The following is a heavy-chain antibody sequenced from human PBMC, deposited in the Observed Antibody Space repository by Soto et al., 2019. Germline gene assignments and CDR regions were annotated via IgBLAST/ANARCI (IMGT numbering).Heavy chain of an antibody. D-gene: IGHD2-2*01. V-gene: IGHV1-69*02. CDR2: IIPILGIA. J-gene: IGHJ4*02. CDR1: GGTFSSYI. Sequence: SVKVSCKASGGTFSSYIISWVRQAPGQGLEWMGRIIPILGIANYAQKFQGRVTITADKSTSTAYMELSSLRSEDTAVYYCTLYCSSTSCYAGIGFDYWGQGTLVTVSS. CDR3: TLYCSSTSCYAGIGFDY.